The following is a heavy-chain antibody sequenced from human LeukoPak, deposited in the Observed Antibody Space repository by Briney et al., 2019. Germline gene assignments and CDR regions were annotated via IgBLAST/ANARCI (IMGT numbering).Heavy chain of an antibody. J-gene: IGHJ4*02. CDR1: GGTFSSYA. Sequence: GGSVRVSCKASGGTFSSYAISWVRQAPGQGLEWMGGIRSIFGTANYAQKFQGRITITADESTSTAYMELSSLRSEDTAVYYCAREPSSVAAADLFYFDYWGQGTLVSVSS. D-gene: IGHD6-13*01. V-gene: IGHV1-69*13. CDR2: IRSIFGTA. CDR3: AREPSSVAAADLFYFDY.